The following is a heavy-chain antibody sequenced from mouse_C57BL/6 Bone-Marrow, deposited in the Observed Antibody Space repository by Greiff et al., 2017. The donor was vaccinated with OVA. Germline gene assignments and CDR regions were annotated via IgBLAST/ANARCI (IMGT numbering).Heavy chain of an antibody. CDR3: ARRHRYGSSAWFAY. CDR1: GYTFTSYG. D-gene: IGHD1-1*01. Sequence: QVQLQQSGAELARPGASVKLSCKASGYTFTSYGISWVKQRTGQGLEWIGEIYPRSGNTYYNEKFKDKATLTADKYSSTAYMELRSLTSEDSAVYFWARRHRYGSSAWFAYWGQGTLVTVSA. J-gene: IGHJ3*01. CDR2: IYPRSGNT. V-gene: IGHV1-81*01.